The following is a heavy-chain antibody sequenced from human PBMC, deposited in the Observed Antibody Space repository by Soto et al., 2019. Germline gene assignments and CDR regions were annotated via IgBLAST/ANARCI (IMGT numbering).Heavy chain of an antibody. Sequence: EVQLVESGGGLVKPGGSLRLSCAASGFTFSSYSMNWVRQAPGKGLEWVSSISSSSSYIYYADSVKGRFTISRDNAKNSLYLQMNSLRAEDTAVYYCARDRDYQGAFDIWGLGTMVTVSS. V-gene: IGHV3-21*01. D-gene: IGHD4-17*01. CDR3: ARDRDYQGAFDI. CDR1: GFTFSSYS. J-gene: IGHJ3*02. CDR2: ISSSSSYI.